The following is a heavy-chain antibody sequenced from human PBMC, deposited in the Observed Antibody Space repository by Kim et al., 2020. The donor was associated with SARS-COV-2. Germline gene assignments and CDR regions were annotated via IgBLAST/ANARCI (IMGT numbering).Heavy chain of an antibody. CDR3: TTSSPYSSSWYY. V-gene: IGHV3-15*01. Sequence: DYAAHVKGRFTIARDDSKNTLYMQMNSLKTEVTAVYYCTTSSPYSSSWYYWGQGTLVTVSS. D-gene: IGHD6-13*01. J-gene: IGHJ4*02.